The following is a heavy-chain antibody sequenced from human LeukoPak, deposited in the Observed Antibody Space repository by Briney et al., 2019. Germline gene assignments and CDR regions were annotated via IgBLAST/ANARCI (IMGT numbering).Heavy chain of an antibody. V-gene: IGHV4-34*01. CDR3: ARGYSRVLIDY. J-gene: IGHJ4*02. CDR2: IQQSTRS. Sequence: SETLSLTCAVSGVSLNNYYWSWIRQPPGKGLEWIGEIQQSTRSNYNPPLKSRVTISADTSKNHLFLKLTSVTAADTAVYYCARGYSRVLIDYWGQGTLVTVSS. CDR1: GVSLNNYY. D-gene: IGHD4-11*01.